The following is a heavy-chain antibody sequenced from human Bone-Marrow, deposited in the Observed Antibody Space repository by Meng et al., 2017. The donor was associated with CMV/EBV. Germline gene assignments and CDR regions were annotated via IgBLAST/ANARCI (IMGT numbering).Heavy chain of an antibody. J-gene: IGHJ6*02. V-gene: IGHV6-1*01. CDR2: TYYRSKWYN. CDR1: GDSVSSNSAA. CDR3: ARGYSSVPTYYYYGMDV. Sequence: SQTLSLTCAISGDSVSSNSAAWNWIRQSPSRGLEWLGRTYYRSKWYNDYAVSVKSRITINPDTSKNQFSLKLSSVTAADTAVYYCARGYSSVPTYYYYGMDVWGQGTTVTVSS. D-gene: IGHD6-19*01.